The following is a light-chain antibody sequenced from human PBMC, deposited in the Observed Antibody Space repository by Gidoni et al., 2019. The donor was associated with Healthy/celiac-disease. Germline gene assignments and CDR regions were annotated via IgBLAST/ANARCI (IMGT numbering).Light chain of an antibody. CDR2: ELS. V-gene: IGLV2-18*02. J-gene: IGLJ2*01. CDR3: SSYTSSSTSRVV. Sequence: QSALTQPPSVSGAPGQSGTISCTGTSSDVGSYNRVCWYQQPPGTAPKLMIYELSNRPSGVPDRFSGSKSGNTASLTISGLQAEDEADYYCSSYTSSSTSRVVFGGGTKLTVL. CDR1: SSDVGSYNR.